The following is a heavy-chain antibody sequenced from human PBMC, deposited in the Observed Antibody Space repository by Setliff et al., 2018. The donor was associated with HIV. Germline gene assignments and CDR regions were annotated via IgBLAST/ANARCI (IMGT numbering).Heavy chain of an antibody. D-gene: IGHD1-26*01. J-gene: IGHJ5*02. Sequence: SVKVSCKASGGTFNSYSFSWVRQAPGDGLEWVGGIIPTFVTPNYAQKFQGRVTITADKSTSTAYMELSSLRSEDTAVYYCARPPAHEHATGWYSSSNRFDPWGQGTLVTVSS. CDR3: ARPPAHEHATGWYSSSNRFDP. CDR2: IIPTFVTP. CDR1: GGTFNSYS. V-gene: IGHV1-69*06.